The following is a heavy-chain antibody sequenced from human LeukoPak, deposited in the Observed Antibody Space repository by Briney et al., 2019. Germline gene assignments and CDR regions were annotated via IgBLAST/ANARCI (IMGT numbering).Heavy chain of an antibody. D-gene: IGHD6-13*01. CDR1: GYTFTGYY. V-gene: IGHV1-69*13. J-gene: IGHJ4*02. CDR2: IIPIFGTA. CDR3: ARDRYSSSWYAGPPYFDY. Sequence: SVKVSCKASGYTFTGYYMHWVRQAPGQGLEWMGGIIPIFGTANYAQKFQGRVTITADESTSTAYMELSSLRSEDTAVYYCARDRYSSSWYAGPPYFDYWGQGTLVTVSS.